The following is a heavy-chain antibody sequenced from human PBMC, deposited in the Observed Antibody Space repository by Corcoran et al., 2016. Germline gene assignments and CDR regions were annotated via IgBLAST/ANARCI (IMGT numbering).Heavy chain of an antibody. D-gene: IGHD1-26*01. CDR2: MSQDGSTI. J-gene: IGHJ4*02. Sequence: EVQLVESGGGLVQPGGSLRLSCAASGFTFRDYWMSWVRQSPEKGLECVARMSQDGSTIYYLDSVKGRFTISRENTKNSLSLQMNSLRAEDTAVYFCTGTGPLAWAFDYWGQGTLVTVSS. CDR1: GFTFRDYW. V-gene: IGHV3-7*03. CDR3: TGTGPLAWAFDY.